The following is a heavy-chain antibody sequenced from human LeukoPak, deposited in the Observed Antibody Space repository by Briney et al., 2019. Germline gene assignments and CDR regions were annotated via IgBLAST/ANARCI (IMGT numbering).Heavy chain of an antibody. V-gene: IGHV3-30*04. D-gene: IGHD1-26*01. CDR3: ARDFSGSYYYFDY. Sequence: QPGGSLRLSCAASGFTFISYAMHWVRQAPGKGLEWVAVISYDGSNKYYADSVKGRFTISRDNSKNTLYLQMNSLRAEDTAVYYCARDFSGSYYYFDYWGQGTLVTVSS. CDR2: ISYDGSNK. CDR1: GFTFISYA. J-gene: IGHJ4*02.